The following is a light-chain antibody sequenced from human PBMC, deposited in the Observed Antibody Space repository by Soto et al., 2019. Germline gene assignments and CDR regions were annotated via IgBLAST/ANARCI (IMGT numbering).Light chain of an antibody. V-gene: IGLV8-61*01. Sequence: QDVVTQEPSFSVSPGGTVTLTCALSSGSVSTSYYPTWYQQTPGQAPRTLIFNTNTRSPGVPDRFSGSILGNKAALTITGAQADDESDYYCVLYMGSGIWVFGGGTKLTVL. CDR1: SGSVSTSYY. J-gene: IGLJ3*02. CDR2: NTN. CDR3: VLYMGSGIWV.